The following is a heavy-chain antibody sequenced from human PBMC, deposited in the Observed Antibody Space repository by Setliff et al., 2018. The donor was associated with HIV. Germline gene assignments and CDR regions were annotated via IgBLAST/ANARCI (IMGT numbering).Heavy chain of an antibody. CDR3: ARATATKPFDI. CDR2: IYSSGST. J-gene: IGHJ3*02. CDR1: GGSISSCY. V-gene: IGHV4-4*09. Sequence: PSETLSLTCTVSGGSISSCYWSWIRQPPGKGLECMGYIYSSGSTNYNPSLQSRVTISVDTSKNQFSLKLSSVTAADTALYYCARATATKPFDIWGQGTVVTVSS. D-gene: IGHD5-18*01.